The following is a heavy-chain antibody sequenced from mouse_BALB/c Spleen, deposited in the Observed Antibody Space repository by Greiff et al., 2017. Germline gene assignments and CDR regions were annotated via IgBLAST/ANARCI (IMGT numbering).Heavy chain of an antibody. CDR3: ASSSSGAMDY. CDR1: GYSITSDYA. Sequence: DVQLQESGPGLVKPSQSLSLTCTVTGYSITSDYAWNWIRQFPGNKLEWMGYISYSGSTSYNPSLKSRISITRDTSKNQFFLQLNSVTTEDTATYYCASSSSGAMDYWGQGTSVTVSS. V-gene: IGHV3-2*02. D-gene: IGHD1-1*01. J-gene: IGHJ4*01. CDR2: ISYSGST.